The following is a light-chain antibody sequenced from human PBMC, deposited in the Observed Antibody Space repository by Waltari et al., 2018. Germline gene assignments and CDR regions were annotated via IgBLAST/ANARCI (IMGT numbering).Light chain of an antibody. CDR1: QSISSW. J-gene: IGKJ4*01. CDR2: DAS. V-gene: IGKV1-5*01. Sequence: DIQMTQSPSTLSASVGDRVTITCRASQSISSWLAWYQQKPGKAPKLLIYDASSLGSGVPSRCSGSGSGTEFTLTISSLQPDDFATYYCQQYNSYSALTFGGGTKVEIK. CDR3: QQYNSYSALT.